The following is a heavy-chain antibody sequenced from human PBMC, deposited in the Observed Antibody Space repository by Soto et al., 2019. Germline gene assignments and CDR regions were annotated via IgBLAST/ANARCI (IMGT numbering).Heavy chain of an antibody. J-gene: IGHJ4*02. Sequence: SQTLSLTCAISGDSVSSRSAAWNWIRQSPSRGLEWLGRTYYRSKWYNEYAVSVKSRITINPDTSKNQFSLQLNSVTPEDTAVYYCARGSVDTVDSSGFYGYWGQGTPVTVSS. CDR2: TYYRSKWYN. V-gene: IGHV6-1*01. D-gene: IGHD3-22*01. CDR3: ARGSVDTVDSSGFYGY. CDR1: GDSVSSRSAA.